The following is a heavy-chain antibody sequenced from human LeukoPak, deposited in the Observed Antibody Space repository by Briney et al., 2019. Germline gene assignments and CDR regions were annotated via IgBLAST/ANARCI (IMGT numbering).Heavy chain of an antibody. CDR3: ARVYSSSWSAPFDY. Sequence: SETLSLTCTVSGGSISSYYWSWIRLPPGKGLEWIGYIYYSGSTNYNPSLKSRVTISVDTSKNQFSLKLSSVTAADTAVYYCARVYSSSWSAPFDYWGQGTLVTVSS. CDR1: GGSISSYY. V-gene: IGHV4-59*01. J-gene: IGHJ4*02. D-gene: IGHD6-13*01. CDR2: IYYSGST.